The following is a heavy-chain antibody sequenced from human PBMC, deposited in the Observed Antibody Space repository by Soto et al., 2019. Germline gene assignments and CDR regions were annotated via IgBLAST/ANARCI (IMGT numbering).Heavy chain of an antibody. Sequence: PSETLSLTCTVSGGSISSYYWSWIRQPPGKGLEWIGYIYYSGSTNYNPSLKSRVTISVDTSKNQFSLKLSSVTAADTAVYYCARGKYSSGWYWFDPRGQGTLVTVSS. CDR2: IYYSGST. CDR3: ARGKYSSGWYWFDP. D-gene: IGHD6-19*01. J-gene: IGHJ5*02. V-gene: IGHV4-59*01. CDR1: GGSISSYY.